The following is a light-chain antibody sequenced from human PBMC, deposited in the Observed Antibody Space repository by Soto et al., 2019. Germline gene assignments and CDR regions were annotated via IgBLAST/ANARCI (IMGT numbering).Light chain of an antibody. V-gene: IGKV3-15*01. CDR3: QQYNNWPRT. CDR2: GAP. Sequence: MVMTQSPSILSVSPGERATLSCRASQSVGINVAWYQQKPGQAPKLLIYGAPTRATGSPDRFSGSGSATEFTITISCLQSEDFAVYYCQQYNNWPRTFGQGTKVDIK. CDR1: QSVGIN. J-gene: IGKJ1*01.